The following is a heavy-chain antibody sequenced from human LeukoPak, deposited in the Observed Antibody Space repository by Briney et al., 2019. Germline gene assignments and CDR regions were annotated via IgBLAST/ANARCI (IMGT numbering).Heavy chain of an antibody. CDR2: INHSGST. D-gene: IGHD3-3*01. CDR3: ARGRQRITIFGVVIKSHYYYYMDV. V-gene: IGHV4-34*01. CDR1: GGSFSGYY. Sequence: SETLSLTCAVYGGSFSGYYWSWIRQPPGKGLEWIGEINHSGSTNYNPSLKSRVTISVDTSKNQFSLKLSSVTAADTAVYYCARGRQRITIFGVVIKSHYYYYMDVWGKGTTVTVSS. J-gene: IGHJ6*03.